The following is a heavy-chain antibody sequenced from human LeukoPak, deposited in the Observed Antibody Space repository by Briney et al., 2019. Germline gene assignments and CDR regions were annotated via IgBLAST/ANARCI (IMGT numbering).Heavy chain of an antibody. CDR1: GGSISSGDYY. Sequence: SQTLSLTCTVSGGSISSGDYYWSWLRQPPGKGPEWLGYIYYSGSTYYNPSLKSRVTISVDTSKNQFSLKLSSVTAADTAVYYCARVRFTVRKENWFDHWGQGTLVTVSS. D-gene: IGHD4-11*01. J-gene: IGHJ5*02. V-gene: IGHV4-30-4*08. CDR3: ARVRFTVRKENWFDH. CDR2: IYYSGST.